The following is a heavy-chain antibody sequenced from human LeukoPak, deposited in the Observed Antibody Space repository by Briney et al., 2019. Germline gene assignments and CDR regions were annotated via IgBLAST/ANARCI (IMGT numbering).Heavy chain of an antibody. Sequence: SETLSLTCTVSVGSISTYYRNWIRQPPGKGLEWIGYIYYSGSTKYNPSLTSRVSVSIDTSKNQFSLKLTSVTAADTAVYYCARRAGTTFDYWGQGILVSVSS. CDR1: VGSISTYY. CDR3: ARRAGTTFDY. J-gene: IGHJ4*02. D-gene: IGHD3-10*01. V-gene: IGHV4-59*08. CDR2: IYYSGST.